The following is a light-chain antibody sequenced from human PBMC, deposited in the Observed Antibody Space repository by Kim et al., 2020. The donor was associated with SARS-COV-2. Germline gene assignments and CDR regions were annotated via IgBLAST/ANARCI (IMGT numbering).Light chain of an antibody. CDR2: WAL. V-gene: IGKV4-1*01. J-gene: IGKJ2*03. CDR3: HQYATFSYS. Sequence: RATMYYKARQSVVHSTNNKNYMAWYQHKSGHNPTLPIYWALTREYGVPGRFRRSGSGTDFTLAIPSLQAEDVADYFCHQYATFSYSFGQGTKLK. CDR1: QSVVHSTNNKNY.